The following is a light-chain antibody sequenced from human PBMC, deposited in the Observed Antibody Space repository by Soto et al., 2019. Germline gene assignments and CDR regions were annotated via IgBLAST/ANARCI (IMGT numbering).Light chain of an antibody. CDR3: QQYGSSPLT. J-gene: IGKJ4*01. CDR2: GAS. Sequence: EIVLAQSPSTLSLSRGERATLSCRASQSVSSSYLAWYQQKPGQAPRLLIYGASSRATGIPDRFSGSGSGTDFTLTISRLEPEDFAVYYCQQYGSSPLTFGGGTKVDIK. V-gene: IGKV3-20*01. CDR1: QSVSSSY.